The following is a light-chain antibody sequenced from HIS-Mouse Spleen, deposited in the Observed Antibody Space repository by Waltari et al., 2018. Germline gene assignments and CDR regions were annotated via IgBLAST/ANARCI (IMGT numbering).Light chain of an antibody. CDR3: MQGTHWPPT. CDR1: QSLVYSDGNTY. V-gene: IGKV2-30*01. CDR2: KVS. J-gene: IGKJ1*01. Sequence: DVVMTQSPLSLPVTLGQPASISCRSSQSLVYSDGNTYLNWLQQRPGQSPRRLIYKVSNRDSVVPDRFSGSGSGTDFTLKISRVEAEDVGVYYCMQGTHWPPTFGQGTKVEIK.